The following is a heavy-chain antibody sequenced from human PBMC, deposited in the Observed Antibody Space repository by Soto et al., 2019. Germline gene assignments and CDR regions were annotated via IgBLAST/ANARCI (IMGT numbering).Heavy chain of an antibody. Sequence: SETLSLTCSVSRGSISSYYWSWVRQPPGKGLEWIGFIHRTGSTKYNPSLESRVTISVDTSQNQLSLRLSSVTAADTAVYYCARESAGSGKNNWFDPWGQGILDTVSS. CDR3: ARESAGSGKNNWFDP. V-gene: IGHV4-59*01. J-gene: IGHJ5*02. CDR1: RGSISSYY. CDR2: IHRTGST. D-gene: IGHD3-10*01.